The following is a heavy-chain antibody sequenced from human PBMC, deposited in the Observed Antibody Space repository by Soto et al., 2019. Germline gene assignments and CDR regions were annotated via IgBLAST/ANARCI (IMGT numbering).Heavy chain of an antibody. CDR2: IYSGGYT. J-gene: IGHJ4*02. V-gene: IGHV3-53*01. Sequence: VGSLRLSCAASGFSVSNNHMNWVRQAPGKGLEWVSLIYSGGYTYYADSVKGRFTISRDNSKNTLFLQMDSLRVEDTAVYFCAKETVGPFDYWGQGALVTVSS. CDR1: GFSVSNNH. D-gene: IGHD4-4*01. CDR3: AKETVGPFDY.